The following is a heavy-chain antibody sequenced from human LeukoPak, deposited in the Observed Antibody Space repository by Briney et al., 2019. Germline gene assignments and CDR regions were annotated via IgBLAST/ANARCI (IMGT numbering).Heavy chain of an antibody. J-gene: IGHJ6*03. Sequence: GGSLRLSCAASGFTFSSYSMNWVRQAPGKGLEWVSSISSSSSYMYYADSVKGRFTISRDNAKNSLYLQLNSLRAEDTAVYYCARDQVQAGTYYYYCMDVWGKGATVTVSS. CDR1: GFTFSSYS. CDR3: ARDQVQAGTYYYYCMDV. V-gene: IGHV3-21*01. CDR2: ISSSSSYM. D-gene: IGHD3-10*01.